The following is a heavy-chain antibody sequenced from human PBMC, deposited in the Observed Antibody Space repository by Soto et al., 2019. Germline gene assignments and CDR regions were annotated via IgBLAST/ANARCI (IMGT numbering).Heavy chain of an antibody. CDR2: TYSKGVST. V-gene: IGHV3-64D*08. CDR3: VRDLWGFES. D-gene: IGHD3-16*01. J-gene: IGHJ4*02. Sequence: GGSPRLACSASGVTISSYAMYWVRQAPGKVILSVSVTYSKGVSTHYADSVRVRFTISTDNSKNTLNLQMSSLRAEETSFYYCVRDLWGFESWGQGTLVTVSS. CDR1: GVTISSYA.